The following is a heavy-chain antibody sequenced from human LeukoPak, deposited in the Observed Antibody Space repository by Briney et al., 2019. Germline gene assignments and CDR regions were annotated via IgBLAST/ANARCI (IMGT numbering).Heavy chain of an antibody. D-gene: IGHD2-15*01. Sequence: GESLKISCKGSGYSFSSYWIGWVRQMPGKGLEWMGIIYPGDSDTRYNPSFRGQVTISADRSISTAYLKWSSLKASDTAIYYCARGSTKRYCSGSSCYGTFDYWGQGTLVTVSS. CDR3: ARGSTKRYCSGSSCYGTFDY. CDR1: GYSFSSYW. V-gene: IGHV5-51*01. J-gene: IGHJ4*02. CDR2: IYPGDSDT.